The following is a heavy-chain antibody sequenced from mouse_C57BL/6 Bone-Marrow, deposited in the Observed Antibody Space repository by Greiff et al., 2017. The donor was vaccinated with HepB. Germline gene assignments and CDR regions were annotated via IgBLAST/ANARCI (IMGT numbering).Heavy chain of an antibody. Sequence: EVQLQQSGAELVRPGASVKLSCTASGFNIKDDYMHWVKQRPEQGLEWIGWIDPENGDTEYASKFPGKATRTADTSSNTAYLQLSSLTSEDTAVYYCTTTAQDYAMDYWGQGTSVTVSS. V-gene: IGHV14-4*01. CDR1: GFNIKDDY. J-gene: IGHJ4*01. D-gene: IGHD3-2*02. CDR3: TTTAQDYAMDY. CDR2: IDPENGDT.